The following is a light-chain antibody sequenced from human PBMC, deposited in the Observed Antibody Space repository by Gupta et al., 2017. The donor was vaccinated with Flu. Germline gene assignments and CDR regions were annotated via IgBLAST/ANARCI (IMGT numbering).Light chain of an antibody. Sequence: SVTISCTGTSSDGGGYTYGSWHQQHPGKAPKLMIYEVRKRPSGVPDRFSGSKSGNTAALTVSGLQAEDEADYYCSAYAGSLYVFGTGTKVTVL. CDR3: SAYAGSLYV. J-gene: IGLJ1*01. CDR2: EVR. V-gene: IGLV2-8*01. CDR1: SSDGGGYTY.